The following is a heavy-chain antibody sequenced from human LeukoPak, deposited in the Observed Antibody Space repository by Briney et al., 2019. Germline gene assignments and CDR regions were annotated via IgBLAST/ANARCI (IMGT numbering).Heavy chain of an antibody. J-gene: IGHJ3*02. CDR2: ISSSSSYI. D-gene: IGHD3-16*01. V-gene: IGHV3-21*04. CDR1: GFTFSSYS. CDR3: AKGQGAPWDAFDI. Sequence: GGSLRLSCTASGFTFSSYSMNWVRQAPGKGLEWVSSISSSSSYIYYADSVKGRFTISRDNSKNTLYLQMNSLRAEDTAVYYCAKGQGAPWDAFDIWGQGTMVTVSS.